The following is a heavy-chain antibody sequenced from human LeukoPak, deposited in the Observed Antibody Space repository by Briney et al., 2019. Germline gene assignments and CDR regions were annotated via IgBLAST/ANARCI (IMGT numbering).Heavy chain of an antibody. CDR3: ARDQSGTGQDWFDP. Sequence: GGSLRLSCAASGFTFSSYTMNWVRQAPGKGLEWVSSISSSSSYIYYADSVKGRFTISRDNAKNSLYLQMNSLRAEDTAVYYCARDQSGTGQDWFDPWGQGTLVTVSS. CDR1: GFTFSSYT. CDR2: ISSSSSYI. V-gene: IGHV3-21*01. J-gene: IGHJ5*02. D-gene: IGHD1-1*01.